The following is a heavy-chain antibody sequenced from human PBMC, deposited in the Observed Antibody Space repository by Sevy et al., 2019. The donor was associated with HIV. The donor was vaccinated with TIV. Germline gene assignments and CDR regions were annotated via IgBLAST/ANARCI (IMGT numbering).Heavy chain of an antibody. J-gene: IGHJ4*02. CDR1: GASISSSGYY. Sequence: SETLSLTCTVSGASISSSGYYWGWIRQRPGKGLEWISSINYSGIGFYYPSLKSRITISADTSKNQFSLDLISVTAADTAIYYCAGPILTYNNGWSYYDYWGQGTVVTVSS. CDR2: INYSGIG. V-gene: IGHV4-39*01. CDR3: AGPILTYNNGWSYYDY. D-gene: IGHD6-19*01.